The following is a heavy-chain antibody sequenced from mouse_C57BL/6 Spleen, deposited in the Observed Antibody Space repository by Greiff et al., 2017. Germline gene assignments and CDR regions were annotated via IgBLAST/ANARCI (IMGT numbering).Heavy chain of an antibody. V-gene: IGHV5-17*01. CDR2: ISSGSSTI. J-gene: IGHJ4*01. CDR3: ARQPLRYYGSSYSYYAMDY. CDR1: GFTFSDYG. D-gene: IGHD1-1*01. Sequence: EVQLVESGGGLVKPGGSLKLSCAASGFTFSDYGMHWVRQAPEKGLEWVAYISSGSSTIYYADTVKGRFTISSDNAKNTLFLQMTSLRSEDTAMYYWARQPLRYYGSSYSYYAMDYWGQGTSVTVSS.